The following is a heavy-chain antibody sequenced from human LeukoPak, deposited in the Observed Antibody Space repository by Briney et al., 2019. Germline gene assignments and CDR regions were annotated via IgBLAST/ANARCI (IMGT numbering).Heavy chain of an antibody. J-gene: IGHJ4*02. CDR1: GFTFSSYA. CDR3: ARDKLDYYDSSGYLYFDY. D-gene: IGHD3-22*01. CDR2: ISGSGGST. V-gene: IGHV3-23*01. Sequence: PGGSLRLSCAASGFTFSSYAMSWVRQAPGKGLEWVSAISGSGGSTYYADSVEGRFTISRDNSKNSLYLQMNSLRAEDTAVYYCARDKLDYYDSSGYLYFDYWGQGTLVTVSS.